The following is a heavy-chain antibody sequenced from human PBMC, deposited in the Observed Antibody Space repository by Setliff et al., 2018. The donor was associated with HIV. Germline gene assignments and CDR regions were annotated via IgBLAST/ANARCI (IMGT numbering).Heavy chain of an antibody. D-gene: IGHD3-3*01. CDR1: GFSFKIYA. V-gene: IGHV3-21*01. CDR2: ISSRSTYI. Sequence: PGGSLRLSCAASGFSFKIYAMNWVRQAPGKGLEWVSSISSRSTYIYYADSVKGRFTISRDNAKNSLYLQMNSLRAEDTAVYYCAKDVGGGSGHYPLYMDVWGKGTTVTVSS. J-gene: IGHJ6*03. CDR3: AKDVGGGSGHYPLYMDV.